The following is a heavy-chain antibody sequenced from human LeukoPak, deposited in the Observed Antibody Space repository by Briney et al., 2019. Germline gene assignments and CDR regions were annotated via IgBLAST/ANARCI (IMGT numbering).Heavy chain of an antibody. CDR3: ARDLTVTLNYYYYYGMDV. Sequence: SVKVSCKASGVTFSSHAISWVRQAPGKGLEWMGRIIPLVDIANYTQKFQGRLTITADKSTSTAYMELSSLRSEDTAVYYCARDLTVTLNYYYYYGMDVWGQGTTVTVSS. V-gene: IGHV1-69*04. CDR1: GVTFSSHA. D-gene: IGHD4-11*01. J-gene: IGHJ6*02. CDR2: IIPLVDIA.